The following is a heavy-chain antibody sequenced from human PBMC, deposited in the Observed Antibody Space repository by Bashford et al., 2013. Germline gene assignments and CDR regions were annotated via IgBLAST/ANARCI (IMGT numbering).Heavy chain of an antibody. CDR2: IIPVLDIS. D-gene: IGHD3-22*01. CDR1: GGTFRNNA. Sequence: VASVKVSCKASGGTFRNNAVSWVRQAPGQGLEWMGGIIPVLDISNYAQNFQGRVTITADKSSSTAYLELSSLRSDDTAVYYCARPSAYLLDSSDHPFGYWGQGNPGPPSP. CDR3: ARPSAYLLDSSDHPFGY. V-gene: IGHV1-69*10. J-gene: IGHJ4*02.